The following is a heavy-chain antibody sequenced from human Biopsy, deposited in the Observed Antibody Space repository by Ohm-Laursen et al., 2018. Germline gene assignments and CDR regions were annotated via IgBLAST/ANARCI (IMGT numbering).Heavy chain of an antibody. V-gene: IGHV4-59*01. CDR2: IYYSGST. Sequence: TLSLTCTVSGGSISSDYWSWIRQTPGKGLEWIGYIYYSGSTNYNPPPKSRVTISVDTSKNQFSLRLNSVTAADTAVYYCARATNSTGWPYYYFYGMDVWGQGTTVTVSS. D-gene: IGHD2/OR15-2a*01. CDR1: GGSISSDY. J-gene: IGHJ6*02. CDR3: ARATNSTGWPYYYFYGMDV.